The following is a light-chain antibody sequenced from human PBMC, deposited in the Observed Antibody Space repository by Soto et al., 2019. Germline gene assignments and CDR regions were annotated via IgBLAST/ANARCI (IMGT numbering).Light chain of an antibody. CDR2: KAS. Sequence: DIQMTQSPSTLSRSVGDRVTMTCRASQTISSWLAWYQQKPGKAPKLLIYKASTLKSGVPSRFSGSGSGTEFTLTISSLQPDDFATYYCQHYKSYSEAFGQGTKVDI. J-gene: IGKJ1*01. CDR1: QTISSW. CDR3: QHYKSYSEA. V-gene: IGKV1-5*03.